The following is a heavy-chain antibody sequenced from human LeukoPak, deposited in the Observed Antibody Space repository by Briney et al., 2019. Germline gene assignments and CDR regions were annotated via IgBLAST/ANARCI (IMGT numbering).Heavy chain of an antibody. J-gene: IGHJ4*02. CDR2: ISAYNGNT. V-gene: IGHV1-18*04. CDR1: GYTFIDYY. D-gene: IGHD3-10*01. Sequence: ASVKVSCKASGYTFIDYYVNWVRQAPGQGLEWMGWISAYNGNTNYAQKLQGRVTMTTDTSTSTAYMELRSLRSDDTAVYYCARDLAGVYWGQGTLVTVSS. CDR3: ARDLAGVY.